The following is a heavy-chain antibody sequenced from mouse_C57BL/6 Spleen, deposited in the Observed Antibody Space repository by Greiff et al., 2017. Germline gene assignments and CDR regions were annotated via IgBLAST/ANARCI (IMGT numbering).Heavy chain of an antibody. Sequence: EVQLQQSGAELVRPGASVKLSCTASGFNIKDDYMHWVKQRPEQGLEWIGWIDPENGDTEYASKFQGKATITADTSSNTAYLQLSSLTSEDTAVYYCTTGDYDDWYFDVWGTGTTVTVSS. V-gene: IGHV14-4*01. D-gene: IGHD2-4*01. J-gene: IGHJ1*03. CDR2: IDPENGDT. CDR1: GFNIKDDY. CDR3: TTGDYDDWYFDV.